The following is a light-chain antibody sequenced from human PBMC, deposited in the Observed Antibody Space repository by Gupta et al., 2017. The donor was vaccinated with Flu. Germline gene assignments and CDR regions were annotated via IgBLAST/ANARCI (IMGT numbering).Light chain of an antibody. V-gene: IGLV2-14*01. CDR1: SSDLGGNNY. Sequence: SALTQAASVSGSPGQSLTITCTGSSSDLGGNNYVSWYQQPPGNAHKLIVYEVSNRPPGVANLFSGSKSGNTASLTISGLRAEDEGDYYCSSKTSSSALVFGGGTRLTVL. CDR2: EVS. CDR3: SSKTSSSALV. J-gene: IGLJ3*02.